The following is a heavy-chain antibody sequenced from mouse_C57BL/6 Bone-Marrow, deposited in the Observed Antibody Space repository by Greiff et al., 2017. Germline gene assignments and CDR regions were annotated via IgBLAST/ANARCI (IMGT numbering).Heavy chain of an antibody. CDR2: IYPGGGYT. J-gene: IGHJ2*01. Sequence: QVQLKQSGAELVRPGTSVKMSCKASGYTFTNYWIGWAKQRPGHGLEWIGDIYPGGGYTNYNEKFKGKGTLTADKSSSTAYMQFSSLTSEDSAIYYFAGARRYFDYWGQGTTLTVSS. CDR3: AGARRYFDY. CDR1: GYTFTNYW. V-gene: IGHV1-63*01.